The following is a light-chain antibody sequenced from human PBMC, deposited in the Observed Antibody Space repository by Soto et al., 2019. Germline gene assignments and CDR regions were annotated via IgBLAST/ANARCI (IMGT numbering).Light chain of an antibody. Sequence: QSVLTQPPSVSEAPGQRVTISCTGSRSNIGAGYDVHWYQQLPGRAPKLLIYGNTNRPSGVPDRFSGSKSGTSASLAITGLQAEDEADYYCLSFDSSLSVVFGGGTKRTVL. CDR2: GNT. CDR3: LSFDSSLSVV. J-gene: IGLJ2*01. CDR1: RSNIGAGYD. V-gene: IGLV1-40*01.